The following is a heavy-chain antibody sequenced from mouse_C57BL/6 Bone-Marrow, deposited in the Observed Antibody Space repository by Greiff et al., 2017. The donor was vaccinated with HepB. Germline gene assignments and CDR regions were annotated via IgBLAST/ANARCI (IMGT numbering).Heavy chain of an antibody. CDR1: GFNIKDDY. V-gene: IGHV14-4*01. CDR3: TITTVVEYYFDY. J-gene: IGHJ2*01. D-gene: IGHD1-1*01. CDR2: IDPENVDT. Sequence: DVKLQESGAELVRPGASVKLSCTASGFNIKDDYMHWVKQRPEQGLEWLGWIDPENVDTEYASKFQGKATITADTSSNTAYLQLSSLTSEDPAVYYCTITTVVEYYFDYWGQGTTLTVSS.